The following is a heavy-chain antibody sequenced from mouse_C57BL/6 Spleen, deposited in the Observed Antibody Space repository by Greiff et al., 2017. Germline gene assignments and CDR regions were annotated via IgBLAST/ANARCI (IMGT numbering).Heavy chain of an antibody. Sequence: QVQLKQPGAELVRPGSSVKLSCKASGYTFTSYWMHWVKQRPIQGLEWIGNIDPSDSETHYNQKFKDKATLTVDKSSSTAYMQLSSLTSEDSAVYYCAHYGYDRGFAYWGQGTLVTVSA. CDR1: GYTFTSYW. D-gene: IGHD2-2*01. CDR2: IDPSDSET. V-gene: IGHV1-52*01. J-gene: IGHJ3*01. CDR3: AHYGYDRGFAY.